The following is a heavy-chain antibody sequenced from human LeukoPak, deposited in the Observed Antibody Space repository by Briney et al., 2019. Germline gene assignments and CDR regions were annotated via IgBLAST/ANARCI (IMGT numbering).Heavy chain of an antibody. CDR3: ARDSRYSYGTGPYYYYYYGMDV. D-gene: IGHD5-18*01. CDR1: GFTFSSYE. CDR2: ISSSGSTI. V-gene: IGHV3-48*03. J-gene: IGHJ6*04. Sequence: PGGSLRRSCAASGFTFSSYEMNWVRQAPGKGLEWVSYISSSGSTIYYADSVKGRFTISRDNAKNSLYLQMNSLRAEDTAVYYCARDSRYSYGTGPYYYYYYGMDVWGKGTTVTVSS.